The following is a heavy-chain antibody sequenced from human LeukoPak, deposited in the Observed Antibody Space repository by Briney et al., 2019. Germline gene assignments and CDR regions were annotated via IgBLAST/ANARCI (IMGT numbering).Heavy chain of an antibody. CDR2: PSASGADT. V-gene: IGHV3-23*01. J-gene: IGHJ1*01. Sequence: TGGSLRLSCAASGFTFASYAMTWVRQAPGKGLEWVSSPSASGADTYYAVFVQGRFTISRDNSKNTLDLQMNSLRAEDTALYYCAPNYYASGSYEYFHHWGQGTLVAVSS. CDR1: GFTFASYA. D-gene: IGHD3-10*01. CDR3: APNYYASGSYEYFHH.